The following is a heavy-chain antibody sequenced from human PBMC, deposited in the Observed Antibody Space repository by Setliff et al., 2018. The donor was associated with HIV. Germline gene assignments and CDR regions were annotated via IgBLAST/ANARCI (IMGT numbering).Heavy chain of an antibody. CDR2: ISASSDNT. CDR3: ARGQLDRHLRSDVPFDI. V-gene: IGHV1-18*01. Sequence: ASVKVSCKASGYTFTTYGFNWVRQAPGQGLEWMGWISASSDNTNYAQKFQGRVTLTTDTSTNTVYMELKSLRSDDTAVYFCARGQLDRHLRSDVPFDIWAKGRWSPSPQ. J-gene: IGHJ3*02. CDR1: GYTFTTYG. D-gene: IGHD1-1*01.